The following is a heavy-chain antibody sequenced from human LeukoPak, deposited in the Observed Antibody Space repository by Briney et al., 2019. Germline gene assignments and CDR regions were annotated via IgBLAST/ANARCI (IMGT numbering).Heavy chain of an antibody. Sequence: GGSLRLSCAASGFTFSSLGMHWVRQAPGKGLEWVAVISSDGSKKNYADSVKGRLTLSRDNSKNTVYLQVDSLRTEDTAVYYCAKGRQYSFDYLIDYWGQGTLVTVSS. D-gene: IGHD3-9*01. CDR1: GFTFSSLG. J-gene: IGHJ4*02. V-gene: IGHV3-30*18. CDR3: AKGRQYSFDYLIDY. CDR2: ISSDGSKK.